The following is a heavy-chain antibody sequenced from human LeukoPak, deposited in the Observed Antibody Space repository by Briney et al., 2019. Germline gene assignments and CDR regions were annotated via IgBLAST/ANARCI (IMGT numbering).Heavy chain of an antibody. CDR1: GYTLTELS. J-gene: IGHJ6*02. CDR2: FDPEDGET. CDR3: ATWVAAAGTYFDYYYGMDV. D-gene: IGHD6-13*01. V-gene: IGHV1-24*01. Sequence: ASVKVSCKVSGYTLTELSMHRVRQAPGKGLEWMGGFDPEDGETIYAQKFQGRVTMTEDTSTDTAYMELSSLRSEDTAVYYCATWVAAAGTYFDYYYGMDVWGQGTTVTVSS.